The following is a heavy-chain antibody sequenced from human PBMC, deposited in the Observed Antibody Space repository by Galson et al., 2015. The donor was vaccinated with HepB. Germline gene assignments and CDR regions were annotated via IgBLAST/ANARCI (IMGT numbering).Heavy chain of an antibody. J-gene: IGHJ1*01. V-gene: IGHV3-23*01. CDR2: IYSNEGGT. Sequence: SLRLSCAASGFAFRSYAMNWVRQAPGKGLEWVATIYSNEGGTEYADSVRGRFTIYKDYSKTTLNLEMNSLRAEDTALYYCTQGVRGWPLLWGQGTLVTVSS. CDR3: TQGVRGWPLL. D-gene: IGHD6-19*01. CDR1: GFAFRSYA.